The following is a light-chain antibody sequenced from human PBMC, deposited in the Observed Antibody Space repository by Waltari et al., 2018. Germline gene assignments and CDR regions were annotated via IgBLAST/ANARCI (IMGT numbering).Light chain of an antibody. V-gene: IGLV1-40*01. CDR3: QSYDTSLSVV. Sequence: QSVLTQPPSVSGAPGQRVSISCTGSGSNLGAGYDVHGYQQLPGKAPKLLIFGTSARPPGGPDRFFGSQSGTAASLAITALQAEDEAEYYCQSYDTSLSVVFGGGTKLTVL. J-gene: IGLJ2*01. CDR2: GTS. CDR1: GSNLGAGYD.